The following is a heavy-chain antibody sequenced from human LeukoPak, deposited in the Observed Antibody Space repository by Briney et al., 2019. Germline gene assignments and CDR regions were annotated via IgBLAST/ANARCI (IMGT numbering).Heavy chain of an antibody. CDR2: IRYDGRNK. CDR1: GFIFSSYG. J-gene: IGHJ4*02. Sequence: GGSLRLSCAASGFIFSSYGMHWVRQAPGKGLEWVAFIRYDGRNKYYADSVKDRFTISRDNSKNTLYLQMNSLRVEDTAVYYCAKSYYGSESYTPAPDYWGQGTLVTVSS. D-gene: IGHD3-10*01. V-gene: IGHV3-30*02. CDR3: AKSYYGSESYTPAPDY.